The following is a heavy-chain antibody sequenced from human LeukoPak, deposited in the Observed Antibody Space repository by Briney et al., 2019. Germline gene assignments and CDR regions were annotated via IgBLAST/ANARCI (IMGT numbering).Heavy chain of an antibody. D-gene: IGHD1-26*01. CDR1: GGTFSSYA. J-gene: IGHJ4*02. CDR3: ARDQMSGSYISRFDY. Sequence: SVKVSCKASGGTFSSYAISWVRQAPGQGLEWMGGIIPIFGTANYARKFQGRVTITADESTSTAYMELSSLRSEDTAVYYCARDQMSGSYISRFDYWGQGTLVTVSS. V-gene: IGHV1-69*13. CDR2: IIPIFGTA.